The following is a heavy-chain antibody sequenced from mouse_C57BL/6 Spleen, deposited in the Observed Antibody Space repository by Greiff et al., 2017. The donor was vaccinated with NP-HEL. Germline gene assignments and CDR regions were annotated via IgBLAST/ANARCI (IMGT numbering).Heavy chain of an antibody. Sequence: EVKLVESGGDLVKPGGSLKLSCAASGFTFSSYGMSWVRQTPDKRLEWVATISSGGSYTYYPDSVKGRFTISRDNAKNTLYLQMSSLKSEDTAMYYCARHYGNYFDYWGQGTTLTVSS. V-gene: IGHV5-6*01. CDR3: ARHYGNYFDY. D-gene: IGHD2-1*01. CDR2: ISSGGSYT. J-gene: IGHJ2*01. CDR1: GFTFSSYG.